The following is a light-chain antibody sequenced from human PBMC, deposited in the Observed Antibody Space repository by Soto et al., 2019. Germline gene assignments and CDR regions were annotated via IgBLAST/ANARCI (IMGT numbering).Light chain of an antibody. Sequence: QSALTQPPTVSGAPGQSVTISCTGSSSNIGTRHGVHWYQQFPGAAPKLLIFDTVNRPSGVPDRFSGSKSGTSASLAIIGLQAEDEADYYCQSYDTTSQWVFGGGTKLTVL. J-gene: IGLJ3*02. CDR2: DTV. V-gene: IGLV1-40*01. CDR1: SSNIGTRHG. CDR3: QSYDTTSQWV.